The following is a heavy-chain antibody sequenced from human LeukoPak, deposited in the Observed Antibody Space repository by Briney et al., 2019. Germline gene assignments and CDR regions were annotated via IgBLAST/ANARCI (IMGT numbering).Heavy chain of an antibody. CDR3: AKPSLDGGFDP. D-gene: IGHD2-2*01. V-gene: IGHV3-33*06. CDR1: GFTFSSYE. CDR2: IWYDGSNK. J-gene: IGHJ5*02. Sequence: TGGSLRLSCAASGFTFSSYEMNWVRQAPGKGLEWVAVIWYDGSNKYYADSVKGRFTISRDNSKNTLYLQMNSLRAEDTAVYYCAKPSLDGGFDPWGQGTLVTVSS.